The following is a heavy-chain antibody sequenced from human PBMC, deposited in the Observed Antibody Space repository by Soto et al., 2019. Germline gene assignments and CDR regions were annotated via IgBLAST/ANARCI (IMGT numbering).Heavy chain of an antibody. J-gene: IGHJ4*02. V-gene: IGHV1-46*02. CDR2: INLRGGTT. D-gene: IGHD4-17*01. CDR3: ARGPDDSDVPRWDY. CDR1: GYNFNQYY. Sequence: QVQLVQSGAEVRKPGASVRLSCETSGYNFNQYYIHWVRQAPGQGLEWMGIINLRGGTTEYAHKFRGRVTVTGDTSTTTAYMQLSSLRPDDTAVYFCARGPDDSDVPRWDYWGQGTLVTVSS.